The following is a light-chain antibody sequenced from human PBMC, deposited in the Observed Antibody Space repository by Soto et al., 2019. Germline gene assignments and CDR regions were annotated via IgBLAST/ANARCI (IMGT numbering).Light chain of an antibody. J-gene: IGLJ2*01. CDR2: DVS. CDR1: SSDVGGYNY. CDR3: SSYTSIRVV. V-gene: IGLV2-14*01. Sequence: QSALTQPASVSGSPGQASTISCTGTSSDVGGYNYVSWYQQHPGKAPKLMIYDVSNRPSGVSNRFSGSKSGNTASLTISGLQAEDEADYYCSSYTSIRVVFGGGTKLTVL.